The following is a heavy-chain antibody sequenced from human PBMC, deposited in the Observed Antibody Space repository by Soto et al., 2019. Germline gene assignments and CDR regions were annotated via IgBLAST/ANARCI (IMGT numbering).Heavy chain of an antibody. J-gene: IGHJ4*02. V-gene: IGHV6-1*01. CDR2: TYYRSKWSS. D-gene: IGHD7-27*01. CDR1: GDSVSSKSAA. Sequence: SQTLSLTCAISGDSVSSKSAAWHWIRPSPSRGLEWLGRTYYRSKWSSNYAVSVKSRITINPDTSKNQFSLQLRSVTPDDTAMYYCARTGDYRVDYWGQGTLVTVSS. CDR3: ARTGDYRVDY.